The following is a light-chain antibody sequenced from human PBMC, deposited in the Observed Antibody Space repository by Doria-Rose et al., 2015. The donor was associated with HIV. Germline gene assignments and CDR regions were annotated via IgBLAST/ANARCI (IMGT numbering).Light chain of an antibody. V-gene: IGKV3-20*01. CDR2: DGS. CDR3: HQYGTSWT. Sequence: VLTQSPGTLPVSPGERATLSCRASQRFSSTYLDWYQQKPGQAPSLLIYDGSTRATGIPDRFSASGSGTNFTLAINRLEPEDFALYYCHQYGTSWTFGQGTKVEI. J-gene: IGKJ1*01. CDR1: QRFSSTY.